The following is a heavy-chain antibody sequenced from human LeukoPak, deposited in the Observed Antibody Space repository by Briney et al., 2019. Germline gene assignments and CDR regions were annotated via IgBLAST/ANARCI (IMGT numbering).Heavy chain of an antibody. V-gene: IGHV5-51*01. CDR3: ARQEQQLVYAFDI. CDR2: IYPGDSDT. Sequence: GESLKISCKGSGYIFSSYWIAWVRQMPGKGLEWMGIIYPGDSDTRYSPSFQGQVTISADKSISTAYLQWSSLKASDTAMYYCARQEQQLVYAFDIWGQGTMVTVSS. D-gene: IGHD6-13*01. CDR1: GYIFSSYW. J-gene: IGHJ3*02.